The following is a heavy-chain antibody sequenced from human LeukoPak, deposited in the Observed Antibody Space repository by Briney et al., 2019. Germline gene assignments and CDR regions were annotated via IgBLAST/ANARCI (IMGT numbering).Heavy chain of an antibody. CDR3: NSLSASSPIDY. Sequence: GGSLRLSCIASGFTFGDYAVTWVRQAPGKGLEWVGLIRSKAYGGTTEYAASVKGRFTISRDDSKSIAYLQMNSLKTEDTAVYCCNSLSASSPIDYWGQGTLVTVSS. V-gene: IGHV3-49*04. CDR2: IRSKAYGGTT. J-gene: IGHJ4*02. CDR1: GFTFGDYA.